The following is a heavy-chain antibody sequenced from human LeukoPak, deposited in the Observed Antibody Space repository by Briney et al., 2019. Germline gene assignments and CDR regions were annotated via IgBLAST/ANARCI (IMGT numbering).Heavy chain of an antibody. CDR1: GGSISSGGYS. Sequence: SETLSLTCAVSGGSISSGGYSWSWIRQPPGKGLEWIGYIYHSGSTYYNPSLKSRVTISVDTSKNQFSLKLSSVTAADTAVYYCARARVYDFWSGYRHAFDIWGQGTMVTVSS. V-gene: IGHV4-30-2*01. J-gene: IGHJ3*02. CDR3: ARARVYDFWSGYRHAFDI. D-gene: IGHD3-3*01. CDR2: IYHSGST.